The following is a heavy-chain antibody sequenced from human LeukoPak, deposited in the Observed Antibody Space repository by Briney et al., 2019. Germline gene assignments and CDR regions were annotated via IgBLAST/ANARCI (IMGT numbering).Heavy chain of an antibody. CDR2: IWYDGSNK. CDR1: GFTFSSYG. Sequence: PGRSLRLSCAASGFTFSSYGMHWVRQAPGKGLEWVAAIWYDGSNKYYADSVKGRFTISRDNSKNTLYLQMNSLRAEDTAVYYCARDRWGAFDIWGQGTMVTVSS. J-gene: IGHJ3*02. V-gene: IGHV3-33*01. CDR3: ARDRWGAFDI. D-gene: IGHD3-16*01.